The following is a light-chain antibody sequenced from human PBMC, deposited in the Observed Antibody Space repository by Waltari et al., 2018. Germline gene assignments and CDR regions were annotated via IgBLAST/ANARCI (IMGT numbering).Light chain of an antibody. CDR1: SSDIGIYNL. CDR3: CSYAGDSTYV. CDR2: EVS. V-gene: IGLV2-23*02. J-gene: IGLJ1*01. Sequence: QSALTQPASVSGSPGQSITISCTGSSSDIGIYNLVSWYQHHPGKVPKLIIYEVSERPAGVLGLFSGSKSGNTASLTLSDLQPEDGADYYCCSYAGDSTYVFGTGTKVTVL.